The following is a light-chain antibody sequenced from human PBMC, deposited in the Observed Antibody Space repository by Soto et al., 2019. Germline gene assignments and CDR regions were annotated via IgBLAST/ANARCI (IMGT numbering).Light chain of an antibody. V-gene: IGKV1-33*01. CDR2: DAS. CDR3: QQYDNLPSIT. Sequence: DIQMTQSPSPLSASVGDRVTIPCQAIQDIRNNLNWYQKKPGKAPKLLIYDASNLETGVPSRFSGSGSGTDFTVTISSLQPEDIATYYCQQYDNLPSITFGQGTRLEIK. CDR1: QDIRNN. J-gene: IGKJ5*01.